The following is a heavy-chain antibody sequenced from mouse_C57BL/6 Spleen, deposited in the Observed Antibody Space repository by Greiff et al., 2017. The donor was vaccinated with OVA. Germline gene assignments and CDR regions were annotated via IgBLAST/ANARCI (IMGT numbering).Heavy chain of an antibody. D-gene: IGHD2-1*01. CDR2: INPGSGGT. V-gene: IGHV1-54*01. J-gene: IGHJ2*01. CDR3: ARSLWYLYYFDY. CDR1: GYAFTNYL. Sequence: VQLQQSGAELVRPGTSVKVSCKASGYAFTNYLIEWVKQRPGQGLEWIGVINPGSGGTNYNEKFKGKATLTADKSSSTAYMQLSSLTSEDSAVYFCARSLWYLYYFDYWGQGTTLTVSS.